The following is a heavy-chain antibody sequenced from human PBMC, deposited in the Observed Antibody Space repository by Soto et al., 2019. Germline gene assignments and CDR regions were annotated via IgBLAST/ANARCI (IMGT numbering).Heavy chain of an antibody. CDR1: GGSISSYY. J-gene: IGHJ3*02. V-gene: IGHV4-59*08. Sequence: SDTLSLTCTVSGGSISSYYWSWIRQPPGKGLEWIGYIYYSGSTNYNPSLKSRVTISVDTSKNQFSLKLSSVTAADTAVYYCARLVYRDAFDIWGQGTMVTVSS. CDR3: ARLVYRDAFDI. D-gene: IGHD1-20*01. CDR2: IYYSGST.